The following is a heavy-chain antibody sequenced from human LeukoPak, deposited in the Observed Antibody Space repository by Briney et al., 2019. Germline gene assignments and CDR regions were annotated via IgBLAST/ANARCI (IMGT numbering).Heavy chain of an antibody. V-gene: IGHV4-59*01. D-gene: IGHD4-17*01. Sequence: SEALSLTCTVSGGSISSYYWSWIRQPPGKGLEWIGYIYYSGSTNYNPSLKSRVTISVDTSKNQFSLKLSSVTAADTAVYYCASITHHPTYGDYFDYRGQGTLVTVSS. J-gene: IGHJ4*02. CDR2: IYYSGST. CDR1: GGSISSYY. CDR3: ASITHHPTYGDYFDY.